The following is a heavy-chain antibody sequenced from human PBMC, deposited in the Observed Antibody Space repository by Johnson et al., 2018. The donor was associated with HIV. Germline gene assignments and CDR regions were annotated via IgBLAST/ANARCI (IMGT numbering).Heavy chain of an antibody. CDR3: ARERLRAGAFDI. J-gene: IGHJ3*02. V-gene: IGHV3-7*03. Sequence: VQLVESGGGVVQPGRSLRLSCAASGFTFSSYGMHWVRQAPGKGLEWVANIKQDGSEKYYVDSVKGRFTISRDNAKNSLYLQMNSLRAEDTAVYYCARERLRAGAFDIWGQGTMVTVSS. CDR2: IKQDGSEK. CDR1: GFTFSSYG. D-gene: IGHD6-13*01.